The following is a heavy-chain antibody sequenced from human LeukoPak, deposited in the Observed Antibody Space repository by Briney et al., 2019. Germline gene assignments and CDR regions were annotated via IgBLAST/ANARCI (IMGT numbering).Heavy chain of an antibody. Sequence: PGRSLRLSCAASGFTFSSYAMHWVRQAPGKGREWVAVISYDGSNKYYADSVKGRFTISRDNSKNTLYLQMNSLRAEDTAVYYCAREIPTRITIFGVVTMGAFDYWGQGTLVTVSS. CDR2: ISYDGSNK. CDR3: AREIPTRITIFGVVTMGAFDY. J-gene: IGHJ4*02. CDR1: GFTFSSYA. D-gene: IGHD3-3*01. V-gene: IGHV3-30-3*01.